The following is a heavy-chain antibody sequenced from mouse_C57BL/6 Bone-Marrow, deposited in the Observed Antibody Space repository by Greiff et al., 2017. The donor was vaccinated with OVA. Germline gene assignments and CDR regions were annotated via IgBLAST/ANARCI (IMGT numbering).Heavy chain of an antibody. D-gene: IGHD2-12*01. CDR3: ARYSFDY. J-gene: IGHJ2*01. V-gene: IGHV1-82*01. CDR2: IYPGDGDT. Sequence: QVQLQQDGTERGKPGGAVKISCKASGYAFSSSWMNWVKQRPGKGLEWIGRIYPGDGDTNYNGKFKGKATLTADKSSSTAYMQLSSLTSEDSAVYFCARYSFDYWGQGTTLTVSS. CDR1: GYAFSSSW.